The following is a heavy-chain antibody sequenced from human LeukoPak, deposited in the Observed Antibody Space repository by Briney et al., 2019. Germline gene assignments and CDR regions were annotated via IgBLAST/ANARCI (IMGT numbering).Heavy chain of an antibody. CDR2: IYYSGST. CDR1: GGSISSSSYY. V-gene: IGHV4-39*01. CDR3: ARIRANYYFDY. Sequence: SETLSLTCTVSGGSISSSSYYWGWIRQPPGKGLEWIGSIYYSGSTYYNPSLKSRVTISVDTSKNQFSLKLSSVAAADTAVYYCARIRANYYFDYWGQGTLVTVSS. D-gene: IGHD4/OR15-4a*01. J-gene: IGHJ4*02.